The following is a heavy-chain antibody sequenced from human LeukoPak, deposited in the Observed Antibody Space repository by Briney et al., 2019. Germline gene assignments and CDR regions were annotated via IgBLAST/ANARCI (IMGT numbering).Heavy chain of an antibody. D-gene: IGHD4-17*01. CDR1: GFTFSSYS. CDR2: ISSSGSTI. CDR3: ARDQATTVTNFDY. V-gene: IGHV3-48*04. Sequence: QPGGSLRLSCAASGFTFSSYSMNWVRQAPGKGLEWVSYISSSGSTIYYADSVKGRFTISRDNAKNSLYLQMNSLRAEDTAVYYCARDQATTVTNFDYWGQGTLVTVSS. J-gene: IGHJ4*02.